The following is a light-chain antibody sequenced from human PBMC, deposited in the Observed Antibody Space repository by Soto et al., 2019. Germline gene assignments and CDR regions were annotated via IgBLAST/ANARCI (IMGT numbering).Light chain of an antibody. Sequence: QSVLTQPASVSGSPGQSITISCTGTSSDVGGYTSVSWYQQHPGKAPKLMIYDVSNRPSGVSDRFSGSKSGNTASLTISGLQAEDEADYYFNSYTTSSTRVFGTGTKVTVL. CDR3: NSYTTSSTRV. CDR2: DVS. J-gene: IGLJ1*01. CDR1: SSDVGGYTS. V-gene: IGLV2-14*03.